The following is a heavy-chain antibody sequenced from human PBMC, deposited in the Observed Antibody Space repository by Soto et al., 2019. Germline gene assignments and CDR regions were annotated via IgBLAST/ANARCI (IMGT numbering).Heavy chain of an antibody. J-gene: IGHJ4*02. D-gene: IGHD3-3*01. CDR3: ASRDFRSGYPDDY. CDR2: INHSGST. V-gene: IGHV4-34*01. CDR1: GGSFSGYY. Sequence: QVQLQQWGAGLLKPSETLSLTCAVYGGSFSGYYWSWIRQPPGKGLEWIGEINHSGSTNYNPSLKSRVTISVDTSKNQFSLKLSSVTAADTAVYYCASRDFRSGYPDDYWGQGTLVTVSS.